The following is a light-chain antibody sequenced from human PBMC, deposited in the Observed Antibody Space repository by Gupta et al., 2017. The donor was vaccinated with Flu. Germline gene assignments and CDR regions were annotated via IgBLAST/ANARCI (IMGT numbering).Light chain of an antibody. CDR1: QDIRRF. CDR3: QKHDGPPCT. V-gene: IGKV1-27*01. J-gene: IGKJ3*01. Sequence: DSQMTQSPSSLSASVGDGVNITCRASQDIRRFLAWLQQQPAKIPKLLIITDSTLQSGDPSRCSGSRSGTLVLLTIDSLQPEDVATYYWQKHDGPPCTFGPGTKVDL. CDR2: TDS.